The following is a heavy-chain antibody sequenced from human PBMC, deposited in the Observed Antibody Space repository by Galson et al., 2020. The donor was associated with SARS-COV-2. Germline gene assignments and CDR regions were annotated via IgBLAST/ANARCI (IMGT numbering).Heavy chain of an antibody. J-gene: IGHJ6*02. CDR2: ISGYNGYT. Sequence: ASVKVSCKASGYTFTSYGISWVRQAPGQGLEWMGRISGYNGYTKYAKKLQGRVTMTTDTSTITAYMELRSLRSDDTAVYYCARDSERLSPDSSSSGYHYYGMDVWGQGTTVTVSS. V-gene: IGHV1-18*01. CDR3: ARDSERLSPDSSSSGYHYYGMDV. D-gene: IGHD6-6*01. CDR1: GYTFTSYG.